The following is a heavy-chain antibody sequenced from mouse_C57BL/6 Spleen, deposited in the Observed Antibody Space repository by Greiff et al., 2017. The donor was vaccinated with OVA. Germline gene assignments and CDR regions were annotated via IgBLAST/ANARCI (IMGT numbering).Heavy chain of an antibody. D-gene: IGHD1-1*01. CDR2: IYPGDGDT. V-gene: IGHV1-80*01. CDR1: GYAFSSYW. Sequence: QVQLKQSGAELVKPGASVKISCKASGYAFSSYWMNWVKQRPGKGLEWIGQIYPGDGDTNYNGKFKGKATLTADKSSSTAYMQLSSLTSEDSAVYFCARKGYGSSYGNYFDYWGQGTTLTVSS. CDR3: ARKGYGSSYGNYFDY. J-gene: IGHJ2*01.